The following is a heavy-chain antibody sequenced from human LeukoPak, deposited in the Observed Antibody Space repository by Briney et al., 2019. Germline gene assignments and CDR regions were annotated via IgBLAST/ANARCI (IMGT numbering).Heavy chain of an antibody. V-gene: IGHV3-7*01. CDR1: GFTFSSYW. J-gene: IGHJ4*02. Sequence: GGSLRLSCAASGFTFSSYWMTWVRQAPGRGLEWVANIEEHGSQRYYVDSVRGRFTISRDNAKNSVYLQMNSLRAEDTAVYYCAKDSYSKGDFWGQGVLVTVSS. CDR3: AKDSYSKGDF. D-gene: IGHD6-13*01. CDR2: IEEHGSQR.